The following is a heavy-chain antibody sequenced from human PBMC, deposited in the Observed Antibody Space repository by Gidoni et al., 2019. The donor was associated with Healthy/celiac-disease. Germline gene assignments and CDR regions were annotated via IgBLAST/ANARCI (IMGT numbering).Heavy chain of an antibody. V-gene: IGHV3-23*01. CDR3: AKAPDYDFWSGTTNIDY. CDR1: GFTISSYD. D-gene: IGHD3-3*01. CDR2: ISCSGGST. J-gene: IGHJ4*02. Sequence: EVQLLESGGGLVQPGGSLRLSCAASGFTISSYDIGWVRQAPGKGLEWVSAISCSGGSTYYADSVKGRFTISRDNSKNTLYLQMNSLRAEDTAVYYCAKAPDYDFWSGTTNIDYWGQGTLVTVSS.